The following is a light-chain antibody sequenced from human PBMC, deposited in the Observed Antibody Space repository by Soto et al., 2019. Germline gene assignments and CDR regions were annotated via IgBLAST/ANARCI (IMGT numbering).Light chain of an antibody. CDR2: AES. CDR1: QGITSW. J-gene: IGKJ1*01. V-gene: IGKV1-12*01. CDR3: HQYHYWWT. Sequence: DIHMTQSPSSVSASVGDRVTITCRASQGITSWLVWYQQKPGKAPKLLIYAESSLQSGVPSRFSGSGSGTEFTLTISSLQSEDFAVYYCHQYHYWWTFGQGTKVDIK.